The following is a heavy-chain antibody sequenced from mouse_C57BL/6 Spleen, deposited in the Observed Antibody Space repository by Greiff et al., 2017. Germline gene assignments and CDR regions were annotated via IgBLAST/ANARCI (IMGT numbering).Heavy chain of an antibody. CDR2: IYPRSGNT. CDR3: AQRADYYGSSYGAY. Sequence: VKLMESGAELARPGASVKLSCKASGYTFTSYGISWVKQRTGQGLEWIGEIYPRSGNTYYNEKFKGKATLTADKSSSTAYMELRSLTSEDSAVYFCAQRADYYGSSYGAYWGQGTLVTVSA. V-gene: IGHV1-81*01. J-gene: IGHJ3*01. D-gene: IGHD1-1*01. CDR1: GYTFTSYG.